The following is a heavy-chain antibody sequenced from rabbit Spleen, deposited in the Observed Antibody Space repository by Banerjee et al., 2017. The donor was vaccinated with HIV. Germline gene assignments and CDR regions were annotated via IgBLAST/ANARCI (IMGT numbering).Heavy chain of an antibody. Sequence: QSLEESGGGLVQPEGSLTLTCTASGFSFSSNDYMCWVRQAPGKGLEWIGYIDPVFGITYYANWVNGRFSISRDNAQNTVFLQMTSLTAADTATYFCARGSATMTMVITGYYLYLWGQGTLVTVS. CDR1: GFSFSSNDY. J-gene: IGHJ4*01. D-gene: IGHD2-1*01. CDR2: IDPVFGIT. V-gene: IGHV1S40*01. CDR3: ARGSATMTMVITGYYLYL.